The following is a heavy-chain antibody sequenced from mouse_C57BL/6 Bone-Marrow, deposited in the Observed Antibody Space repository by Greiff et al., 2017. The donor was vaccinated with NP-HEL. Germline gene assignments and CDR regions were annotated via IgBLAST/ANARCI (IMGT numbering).Heavy chain of an antibody. J-gene: IGHJ3*01. CDR3: ARPQTAQATGFAY. CDR2: ISSGSSTI. Sequence: EVKLVESGGGLVKPGGSLKLSCAASGFTFSDYGMHWVRQAPEKGLEWVAYISSGSSTIYYADTVKGRFTISRDNAKNTLFLQMTSLRSEDTAMYYCARPQTAQATGFAYWGQGTLVTVSA. V-gene: IGHV5-17*01. CDR1: GFTFSDYG. D-gene: IGHD3-2*02.